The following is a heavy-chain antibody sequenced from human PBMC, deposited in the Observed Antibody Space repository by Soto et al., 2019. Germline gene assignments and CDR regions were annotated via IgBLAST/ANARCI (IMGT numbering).Heavy chain of an antibody. J-gene: IGHJ3*01. Sequence: EVQLLESGGGLVQPGGSLRLSCAASGFTFSKYAMASVRQAPGKGVEWVSGISASGGSTYYADSVKGRFTVSSDSSKNTLSLQMNSLRVEDTADYFCAKDPNGHYVGGFEFWGQGTMVIVSS. V-gene: IGHV3-23*01. CDR2: ISASGGST. CDR1: GFTFSKYA. D-gene: IGHD4-17*01. CDR3: AKDPNGHYVGGFEF.